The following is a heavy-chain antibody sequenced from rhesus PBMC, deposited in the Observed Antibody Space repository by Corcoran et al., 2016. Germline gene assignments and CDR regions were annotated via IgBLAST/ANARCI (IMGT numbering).Heavy chain of an antibody. CDR2: ISSDGSCT. D-gene: IGHD6-13*01. CDR1: GFTFSSYW. Sequence: EVQLVESGGGLVQPGGSLRLSCAASGFTFSSYWMYWVRQAPGKGLEWVSRISSDGSCTSYADSVKGRFTISRENAKNSLYLQMNSLRAEDTAVYYCAKAIAANIFDYWGQGVLVTVSS. J-gene: IGHJ4*01. V-gene: IGHV3-119*01. CDR3: AKAIAANIFDY.